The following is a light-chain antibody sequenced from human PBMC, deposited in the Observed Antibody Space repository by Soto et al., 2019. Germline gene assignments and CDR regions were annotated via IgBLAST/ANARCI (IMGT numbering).Light chain of an antibody. CDR3: AAWNDSLNGHV. J-gene: IGLJ1*01. Sequence: SVLTQPHPASGTPGQRVTISCSGSSSNIGTSSVHWFQQLPGTAPKLLISTTNQRPSGVPERFSGSKSGTSASLAISGLQSEDEADYYCAAWNDSLNGHVFGTGTKVTVL. CDR1: SSNIGTSS. V-gene: IGLV1-44*01. CDR2: TTN.